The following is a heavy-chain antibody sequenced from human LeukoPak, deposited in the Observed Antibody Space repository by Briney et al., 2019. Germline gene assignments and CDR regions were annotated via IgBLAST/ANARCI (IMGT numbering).Heavy chain of an antibody. J-gene: IGHJ4*02. Sequence: SETLSLTCTVSGGSIDSSGSHWGWIRQPPGKGLEWIGCVYYGGDAYYNPSLKSRVTISADLSKNQFSLKLSSVTAADTAVYYCARDPRGYSGYRDYWGQGTLVTVSS. V-gene: IGHV4-39*07. D-gene: IGHD5-12*01. CDR2: VYYGGDA. CDR1: GGSIDSSGSH. CDR3: ARDPRGYSGYRDY.